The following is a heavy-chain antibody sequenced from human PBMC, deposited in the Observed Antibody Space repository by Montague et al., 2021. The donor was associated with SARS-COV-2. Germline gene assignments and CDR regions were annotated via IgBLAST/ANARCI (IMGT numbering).Heavy chain of an antibody. J-gene: IGHJ3*02. CDR1: SGSISSYY. Sequence: SETLSPTCTVSSGSISSYYWSWIRQPPGKGLEWIGYIYYSGSTNYNPSLKSRVTISVDTSKNQFSLKLSSVTAADTAVYYCARGAGYSSSWYLAFEIWGQGTMVTVSS. V-gene: IGHV4-59*01. D-gene: IGHD6-13*01. CDR2: IYYSGST. CDR3: ARGAGYSSSWYLAFEI.